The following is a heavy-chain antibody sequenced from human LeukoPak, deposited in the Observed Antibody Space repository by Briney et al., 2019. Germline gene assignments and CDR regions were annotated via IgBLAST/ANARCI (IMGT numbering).Heavy chain of an antibody. CDR3: ARGGWLQYLSYDY. J-gene: IGHJ4*02. V-gene: IGHV4-59*01. D-gene: IGHD4-11*01. Sequence: SETLSLTCAVSGGSISGYYWSWLRQSPGKGLEWIGYIYYSGSSSYNPSLKSRVTISVDTSKNQFSLRLNSVTAADTAVYYCARGGWLQYLSYDYWGQGTLVTVSS. CDR2: IYYSGSS. CDR1: GGSISGYY.